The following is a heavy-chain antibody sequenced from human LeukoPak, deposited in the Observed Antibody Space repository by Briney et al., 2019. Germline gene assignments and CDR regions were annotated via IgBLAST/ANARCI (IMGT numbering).Heavy chain of an antibody. CDR1: GGSFSGYY. Sequence: SETLSLTCAVYGGSFSGYYWSWIRQPPGKGLEWIGEINHSGSTNYNPSLKSRVTISVDTSKNQFSLKLSSVTAADTAVYYCARMYGSGWYLYWGQGTLVTVSS. J-gene: IGHJ4*02. V-gene: IGHV4-34*01. CDR2: INHSGST. D-gene: IGHD6-19*01. CDR3: ARMYGSGWYLY.